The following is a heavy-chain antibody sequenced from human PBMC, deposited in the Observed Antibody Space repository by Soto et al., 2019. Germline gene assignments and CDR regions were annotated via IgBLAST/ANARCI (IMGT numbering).Heavy chain of an antibody. D-gene: IGHD4-4*01. J-gene: IGHJ4*02. CDR2: ISAYNGYT. Sequence: QVHLVQSGAEVKKPGASVRVSCKTSGYTFNGYAISWVRQAPGQGLEWMGWISAYNGYTNYAQMFQGRLTMTTDTSTNIAYTELRSLRSDDTAIYYCARVLQWSPPDYWGQGTLVSVSS. V-gene: IGHV1-18*01. CDR1: GYTFNGYA. CDR3: ARVLQWSPPDY.